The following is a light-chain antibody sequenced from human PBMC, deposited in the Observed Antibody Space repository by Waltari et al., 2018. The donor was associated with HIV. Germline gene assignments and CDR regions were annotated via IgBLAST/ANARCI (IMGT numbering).Light chain of an antibody. J-gene: IGLJ3*02. V-gene: IGLV3-27*01. CDR1: VVAKKY. CDR2: KDS. CDR3: YSAADNIGV. Sequence: SYELTQPSSVSVSPGQTARITCTGDVVAKKYARWFQQKPGQAPVLVIYKDSERPSGIPERFACSSSGTTVTLTISGAQVEDEADYYCYSAADNIGVFGGGTKLTVL.